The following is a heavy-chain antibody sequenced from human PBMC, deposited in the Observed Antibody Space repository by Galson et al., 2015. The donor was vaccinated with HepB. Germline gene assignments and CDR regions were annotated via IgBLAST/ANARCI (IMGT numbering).Heavy chain of an antibody. Sequence: SETLSLTCTVSGGSISSSSYYWGWIRQPPGKGLEWIGSIYYSGSTYYNPSLKSRVTISVDTSKNQFSLKLSSVTAADTAVYDCARSSSSAISEAHYYGMDVWGQGTTVTASS. CDR2: IYYSGST. CDR3: ARSSSSAISEAHYYGMDV. CDR1: GGSISSSSYY. D-gene: IGHD6-6*01. V-gene: IGHV4-39*01. J-gene: IGHJ6*02.